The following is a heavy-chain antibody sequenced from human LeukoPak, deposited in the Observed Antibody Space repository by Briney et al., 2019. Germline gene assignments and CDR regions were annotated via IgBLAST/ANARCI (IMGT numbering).Heavy chain of an antibody. J-gene: IGHJ4*02. Sequence: ASVKVSCKASGYTFTSYGISWVRQAPGQGLEWMGWISAYNGNTNYAQRLQGRVTMTTDTSTSTAYMELRSLRSDDTAVYYCARGDYSSSWYYFDYWGQGTLVTVSS. CDR2: ISAYNGNT. V-gene: IGHV1-18*01. CDR3: ARGDYSSSWYYFDY. D-gene: IGHD6-13*01. CDR1: GYTFTSYG.